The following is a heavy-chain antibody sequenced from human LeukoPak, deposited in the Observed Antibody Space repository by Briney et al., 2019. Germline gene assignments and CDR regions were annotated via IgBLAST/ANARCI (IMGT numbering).Heavy chain of an antibody. V-gene: IGHV1-2*02. J-gene: IGHJ6*03. CDR3: ARDGAYCGGDCYHYYYYMDV. CDR2: INPNSGGT. D-gene: IGHD2-21*02. Sequence: ASVKVSCKASGYTFIDYYIHWVRQAPGQGLEWMGWINPNSGGTNYAQKFQGRVTMTRDTSISTAYMELSRLRSDDTAVYYCARDGAYCGGDCYHYYYYMDVWGKGTTVTVPS. CDR1: GYTFIDYY.